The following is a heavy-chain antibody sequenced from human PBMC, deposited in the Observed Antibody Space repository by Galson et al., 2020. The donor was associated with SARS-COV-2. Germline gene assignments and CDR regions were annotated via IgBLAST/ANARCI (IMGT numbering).Heavy chain of an antibody. CDR3: ARGDRGNDYFDY. J-gene: IGHJ4*02. CDR2: IYSEGSST. D-gene: IGHD3-16*01. V-gene: IGHV3-74*01. Sequence: ALHGESLKISCAASGFTFSSYWMHWVRQAPGKGLVWVSRIYSEGSSTSYADSVKGRFTISGDNAKNTLYLQMNSLRAEDTAVYYCARGDRGNDYFDYCGQGTLVTVSS. CDR1: GFTFSSYW.